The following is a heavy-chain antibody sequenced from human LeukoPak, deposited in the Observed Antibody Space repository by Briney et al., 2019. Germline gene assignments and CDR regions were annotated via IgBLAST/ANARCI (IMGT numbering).Heavy chain of an antibody. D-gene: IGHD3-22*01. CDR1: GFTFSSYA. Sequence: GGSVRLSCAASGFTFSSYAMHWVRQAPGKGLEWVAVISYDGSNKYYADSVKGRFTISRDNSKNTLYLQMNSLRAEDTAVYYCARERGMIVRYFDYWGQGTLVTVSS. V-gene: IGHV3-30-3*01. J-gene: IGHJ4*02. CDR2: ISYDGSNK. CDR3: ARERGMIVRYFDY.